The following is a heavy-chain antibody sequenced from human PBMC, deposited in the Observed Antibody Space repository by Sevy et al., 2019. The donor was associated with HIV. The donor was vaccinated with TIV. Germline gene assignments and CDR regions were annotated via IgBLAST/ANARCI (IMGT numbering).Heavy chain of an antibody. CDR2: ISGYNGKT. D-gene: IGHD3-10*01. CDR3: ARDQGRGFSPDYHYYYMDV. V-gene: IGHV1-18*01. CDR1: NYIFSHYG. Sequence: ASVKVSCRTSNYIFSHYGIAWVRQAPGQRLEWIGWISGYNGKTNQAQKFQGRVTLTTDTSTNTAYMEMRSLRPADTAVYYCARDQGRGFSPDYHYYYMDVWGQGTTVIVSS. J-gene: IGHJ6*03.